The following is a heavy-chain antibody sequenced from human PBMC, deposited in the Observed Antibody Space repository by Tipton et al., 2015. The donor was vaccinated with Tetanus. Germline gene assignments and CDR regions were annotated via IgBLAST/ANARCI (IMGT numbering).Heavy chain of an antibody. CDR1: GGPITSGNYY. CDR2: IFHSGST. Sequence: TLSLTCTVSGGPITSGNYYWSWIRQHPGKGLEWIGYIFHSGSTYYNLSLKSRVVISVDTSKNQFSPRLNSVTAADTAVYYCARQQPGIYYYVVDHWSQGTLVTV. D-gene: IGHD3-22*01. J-gene: IGHJ4*02. V-gene: IGHV4-31*03. CDR3: ARQQPGIYYYVVDH.